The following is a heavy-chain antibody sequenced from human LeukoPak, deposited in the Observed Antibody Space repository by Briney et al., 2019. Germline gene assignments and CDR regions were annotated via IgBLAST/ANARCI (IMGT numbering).Heavy chain of an antibody. V-gene: IGHV1-18*01. J-gene: IGHJ4*02. CDR2: ISAHNGNT. D-gene: IGHD2-15*01. CDR3: AACSGGSCYNPFDY. CDR1: GYTFINYG. Sequence: ASVKVSCKASGYTFINYGISWVRQAPGQGLEWMGWISAHNGNTNYAQKLQGRVTMTTDTSTSTAYMELRSLRSDDTVVYYCAACSGGSCYNPFDYWGQGTLVTVSS.